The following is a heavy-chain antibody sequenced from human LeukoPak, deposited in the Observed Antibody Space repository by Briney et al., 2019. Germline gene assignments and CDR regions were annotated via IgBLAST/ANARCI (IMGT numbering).Heavy chain of an antibody. J-gene: IGHJ6*03. CDR3: ARRAIAARFYYYYMDV. CDR1: GFTFSSYS. Sequence: PGGSLRLSCAASGFTFSSYSMNWVRQAPGKGLEWVSSISSSSSYIYYADSVKGRFTISRDNAKNSLYLQMNSLRAEDTAVYYCARRAIAARFYYYYMDVWGKGTTVTVSS. V-gene: IGHV3-21*01. D-gene: IGHD6-6*01. CDR2: ISSSSSYI.